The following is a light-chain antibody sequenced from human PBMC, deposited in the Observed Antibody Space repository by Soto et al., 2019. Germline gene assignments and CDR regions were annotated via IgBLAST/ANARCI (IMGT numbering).Light chain of an antibody. J-gene: IGKJ4*01. CDR3: QQSSSTVLT. CDR2: AAS. CDR1: QSISSY. V-gene: IGKV1-39*01. Sequence: DIQMTQSPSSLSASVGDRVTITCRASQSISSYLNWYQQKPGKAPKLLIYAASSLQGGVPSRFSGSGSGTDFTLTISSLQREDSAIYYCQQSSSTVLTFGGGTKVEIK.